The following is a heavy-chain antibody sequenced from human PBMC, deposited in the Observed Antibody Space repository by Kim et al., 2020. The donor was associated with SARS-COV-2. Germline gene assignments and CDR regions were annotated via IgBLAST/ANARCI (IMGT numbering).Heavy chain of an antibody. CDR2: IIPIFGTA. CDR1: GGTFSSYA. D-gene: IGHD3-22*01. V-gene: IGHV1-69*13. Sequence: SVKVSCKASGGTFSSYAISWVRQAPGQGLEWMGGIIPIFGTANYAQKFQGRVTITADESTSTAYMELSSLRSEDTAVYYCARHSYDSSGYYYYYYGMDVWGQGTTVTVSS. CDR3: ARHSYDSSGYYYYYYGMDV. J-gene: IGHJ6*02.